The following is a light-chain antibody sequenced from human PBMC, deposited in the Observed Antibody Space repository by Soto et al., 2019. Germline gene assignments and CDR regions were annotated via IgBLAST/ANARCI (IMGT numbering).Light chain of an antibody. V-gene: IGLV2-14*01. CDR2: EVN. J-gene: IGLJ1*01. CDR3: SSYTSSNSYV. CDR1: SSDIGAYDY. Sequence: QSALAQPASLSGSPGQSITISCTGTSSDIGAYDYVSWFQQHPGKAPKLMISEVNNRPSGVSIRFSGSKSGNTASLTISGLQAEDEADYYCSSYTSSNSYVFGTGTKVTVL.